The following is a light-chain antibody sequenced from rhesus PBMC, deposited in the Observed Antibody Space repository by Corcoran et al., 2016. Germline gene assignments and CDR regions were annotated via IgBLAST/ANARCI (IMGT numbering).Light chain of an antibody. CDR2: YAN. J-gene: IGKJ4*01. CDR1: QGISTY. Sequence: DIQMTQSPSSLSASVGDRVTITCRASQGISTYLNWYQQKPGKAPNLLHYYANRLESGVPSRFSGSGSATECTLTISSLQPEDFTTYYCQQYNSLPLNFGGGTKVGLK. V-gene: IGKV1-32*01. CDR3: QQYNSLPLN.